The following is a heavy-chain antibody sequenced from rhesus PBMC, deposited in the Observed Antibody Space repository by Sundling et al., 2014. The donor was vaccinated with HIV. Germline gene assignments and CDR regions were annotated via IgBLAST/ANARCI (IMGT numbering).Heavy chain of an antibody. D-gene: IGHD1-44*02. CDR3: AIVRGWWELPDFDY. CDR1: GITFSSYG. Sequence: EVQLVETGGGLVQPGGSLKLSCAASGITFSSYGMTWVRQAPGKGLEWVSAINSGGGSTYYADSVKGRFSISRDNSKNTLSLQMNSLRAEDTALYYCAIVRGWWELPDFDYWGQGVLVIVSS. CDR2: INSGGGST. J-gene: IGHJ4*01. V-gene: IGHV3S42*01.